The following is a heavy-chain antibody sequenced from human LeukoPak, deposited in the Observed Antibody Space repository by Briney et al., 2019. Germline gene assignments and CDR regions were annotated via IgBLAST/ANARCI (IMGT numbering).Heavy chain of an antibody. J-gene: IGHJ3*02. CDR2: IYYSGST. D-gene: IGHD3-3*01. CDR3: ARSPVLRFLEWLLLDAFDI. V-gene: IGHV4-39*01. Sequence: KPSETLPLTCTVSGGSISSSSYYWGWIRQPPGKGLEWIGSIYYSGSTYYNPSLKSRVTISVDTSKNQFSLKLSSVTAADTAVYYCARSPVLRFLEWLLLDAFDIWGQGTMVTVSS. CDR1: GGSISSSSYY.